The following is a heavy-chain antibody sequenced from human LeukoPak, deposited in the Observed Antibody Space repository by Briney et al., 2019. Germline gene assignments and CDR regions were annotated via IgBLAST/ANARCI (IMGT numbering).Heavy chain of an antibody. D-gene: IGHD2-8*01. CDR3: ARDVRGYCTNGVCFFDY. Sequence: GGSLRLSCAASGFTVSSNYMSWVRQAPGKGLEWVSVIYSGGSTYYADSVEGRFTISRDNSKNTLYLQMNSLRAEDTAVYYCARDVRGYCTNGVCFFDYWGQGTLVTVSS. J-gene: IGHJ4*02. CDR2: IYSGGST. CDR1: GFTVSSNY. V-gene: IGHV3-66*02.